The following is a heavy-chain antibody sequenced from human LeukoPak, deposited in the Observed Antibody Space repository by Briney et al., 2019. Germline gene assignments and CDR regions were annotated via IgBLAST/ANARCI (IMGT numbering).Heavy chain of an antibody. V-gene: IGHV3-30*04. D-gene: IGHD6-19*01. CDR3: ARVQRGIAVALDY. Sequence: GGSLRLSCVASGFSFSRYDMHWVRQAPGKGLEWVAVISDDGRIKIYGDSVKGRLTISRDNSKNTLYLQMNSLRAEDTAVYYCARVQRGIAVALDYWGQGTLATVSS. J-gene: IGHJ4*02. CDR1: GFSFSRYD. CDR2: ISDDGRIK.